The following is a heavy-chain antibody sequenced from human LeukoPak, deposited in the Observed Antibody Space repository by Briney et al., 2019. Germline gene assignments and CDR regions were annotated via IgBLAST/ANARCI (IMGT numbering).Heavy chain of an antibody. J-gene: IGHJ3*02. CDR1: GFTFSNYW. CDR3: ARDRRGYSYGYSAFDI. Sequence: PGGSLRLSCTASGFTFSNYWMSWVRQAPGKGLEWVANIKQDGSEKYYVDSVKGRFTISRDNAKKSLSLQMNSLTAEDTAMYYCARDRRGYSYGYSAFDIWGQGTMVTVSS. CDR2: IKQDGSEK. V-gene: IGHV3-7*01. D-gene: IGHD5-18*01.